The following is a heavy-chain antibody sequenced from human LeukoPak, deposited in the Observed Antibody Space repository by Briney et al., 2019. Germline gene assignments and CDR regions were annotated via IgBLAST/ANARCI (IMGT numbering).Heavy chain of an antibody. V-gene: IGHV3-66*01. D-gene: IGHD1-1*01. CDR1: GFTVSSNY. J-gene: IGHJ6*02. CDR2: IYSGGST. CDR3: ARGERLEPYGTDV. Sequence: GGSLRLSCAASGFTVSSNYMSWVRQAPGKGLEWVSVIYSGGSTYYADSVKGRFTISRDNSKNTLYLQMNSLRAEDTAVYYCARGERLEPYGTDVWGQGTTVTVSS.